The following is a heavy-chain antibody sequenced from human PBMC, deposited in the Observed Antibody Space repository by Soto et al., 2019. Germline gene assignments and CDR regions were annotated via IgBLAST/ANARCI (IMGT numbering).Heavy chain of an antibody. J-gene: IGHJ4*02. CDR3: ARGYSDKDILTGYLFY. Sequence: PGGSLRLSCAASGFTFSSYAMSWVRQAPGKGLEWVSAISGSGVSTYYANSVKGRFTISRDNSKNTLYLQMGSLRAEDMAVYYCARGYSDKDILTGYLFYWGQGTLVTVSS. CDR2: ISGSGVST. D-gene: IGHD3-9*01. V-gene: IGHV3-23*01. CDR1: GFTFSSYA.